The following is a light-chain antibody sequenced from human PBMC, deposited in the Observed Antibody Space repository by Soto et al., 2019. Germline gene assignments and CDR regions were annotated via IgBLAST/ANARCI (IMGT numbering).Light chain of an antibody. CDR1: QSVSSK. J-gene: IGKJ4*01. Sequence: EIVMTQSPATLSVSPGERATLSCRASQSVSSKLAWYQQKPGQAPRLLISGASTRATGVPARFSGSGSGTEFTLIISSLESEDFAVYYCQQYNKWPLTFGGGTNVEIK. CDR3: QQYNKWPLT. V-gene: IGKV3-15*01. CDR2: GAS.